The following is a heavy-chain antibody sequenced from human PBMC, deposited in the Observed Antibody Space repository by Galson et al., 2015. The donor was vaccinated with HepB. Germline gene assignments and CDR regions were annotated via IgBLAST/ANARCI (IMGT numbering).Heavy chain of an antibody. V-gene: IGHV5-51*01. Sequence: QSGAEVKKPGESLEISCQGSGFYFTYSIGWVRQKPGKGLEWMGSIYPGDSDTRYSPSFQGQVIISADKSLRTAYLQWSSLRASDSAMYYCARLGGAVAGFDRWGQGTLVTVSS. CDR2: IYPGDSDT. D-gene: IGHD6-19*01. J-gene: IGHJ4*02. CDR3: ARLGGAVAGFDR. CDR1: GFYFTYS.